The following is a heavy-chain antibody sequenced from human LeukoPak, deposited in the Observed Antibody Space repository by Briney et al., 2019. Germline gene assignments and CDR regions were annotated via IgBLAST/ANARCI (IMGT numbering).Heavy chain of an antibody. CDR2: IKSKAVGETI. CDR1: GFTFTNAW. V-gene: IGHV3-15*07. J-gene: IGHJ4*02. CDR3: STLTSRGLSDS. Sequence: GGSLRLSCAASGFTFTNAWMNWVRQAPGKGLEWVGRIKSKAVGETIDYAAPVKGRFTFSRDDSKNMLYLQMNSLKSEDTAVYYCSTLTSRGLSDSWGQGTLVTVSS. D-gene: IGHD1-20*01.